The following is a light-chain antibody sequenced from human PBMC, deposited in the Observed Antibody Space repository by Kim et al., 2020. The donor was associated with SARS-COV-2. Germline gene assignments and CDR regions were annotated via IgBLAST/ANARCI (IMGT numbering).Light chain of an antibody. CDR3: QAWDSSTEV. CDR2: QDS. J-gene: IGLJ1*01. CDR1: KLGDKY. V-gene: IGLV3-1*01. Sequence: VPPGQTARITCSGDKLGDKYACWYQQKPGQSPVLVIYQDSKRPSGIPERFSGSNSGNTATLTISGTQAMDEADYYCQAWDSSTEVFGTGTNVTVL.